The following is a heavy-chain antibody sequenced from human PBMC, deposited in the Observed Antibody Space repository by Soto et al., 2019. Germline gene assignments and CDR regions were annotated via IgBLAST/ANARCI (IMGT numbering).Heavy chain of an antibody. J-gene: IGHJ4*02. CDR1: GFTFSSYS. Sequence: EVQLVESGGGLVQPRGSLRLSCAASGFTFSSYSMNWVRQAPGKGLEWFSYISSGSSTIYYADSVKGRFTISRDNAKNSLYLQMNSLRAEDTAVYYCARRGGISFDYWGQGTLVTVSS. V-gene: IGHV3-48*01. CDR2: ISSGSSTI. CDR3: ARRGGISFDY.